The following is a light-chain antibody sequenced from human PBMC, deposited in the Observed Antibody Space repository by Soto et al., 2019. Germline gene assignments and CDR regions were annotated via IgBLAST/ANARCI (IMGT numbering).Light chain of an antibody. V-gene: IGLV2-14*01. J-gene: IGLJ1*01. CDR3: SSYTGSSTFV. CDR1: SSDVGGYNY. CDR2: DVN. Sequence: QSALTQPPSASGSPGQSVTISCTGTSSDVGGYNYVSWYQQHPGKAPKLMIYDVNNRPSGVSHRFSGSKSGNTASLTISGLQAEDEADYYCSSYTGSSTFVFGTGTKLTVL.